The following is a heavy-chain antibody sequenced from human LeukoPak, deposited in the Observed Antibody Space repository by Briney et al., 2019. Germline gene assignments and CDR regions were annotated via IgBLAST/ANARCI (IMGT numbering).Heavy chain of an antibody. CDR2: ISAYNGNT. Sequence: ASVKVSCKASGYTFTSYGISWVRQAPGQGLEWMGWISAYNGNTNYAQKLQGRVTMTTDTSTSTAYMELRSLRSDDTAVYYCARAPFYYYDSSVLPYYFAYGGQGPRFTFS. J-gene: IGHJ4*02. V-gene: IGHV1-18*01. D-gene: IGHD3-22*01. CDR1: GYTFTSYG. CDR3: ARAPFYYYDSSVLPYYFAY.